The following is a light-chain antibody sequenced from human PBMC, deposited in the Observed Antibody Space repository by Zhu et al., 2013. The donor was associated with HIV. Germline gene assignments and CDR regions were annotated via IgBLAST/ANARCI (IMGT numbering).Light chain of an antibody. J-gene: IGKJ5*01. V-gene: IGKV1-39*01. CDR2: AVS. CDR3: QQSYSVPIT. Sequence: DIQLTQSPSSLSASVGDRVTITCRVSQGISSYLSWYQQKPGNAPKLLIFAVSNLQSGVPSRFSGSGSGSDFTLTISTLQPEDVATYYCQQSYSVPITFGQGTRLQI. CDR1: QGISSY.